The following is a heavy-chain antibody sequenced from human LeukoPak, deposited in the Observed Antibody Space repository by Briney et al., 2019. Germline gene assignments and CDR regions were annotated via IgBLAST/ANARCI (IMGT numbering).Heavy chain of an antibody. CDR1: GGSISSSSYY. D-gene: IGHD5-12*01. J-gene: IGHJ6*02. CDR3: ATSSGYSGYGNYYYYGMDV. V-gene: IGHV4-39*07. CDR2: IYYSGST. Sequence: PSETLSLTCTVSGGSISSSSYYWGWIRQPPGKGLEWIGSIYYSGSTYYNPSLKSRVTISVDTSKNQFSLKLSSVTAADTAVYYCATSSGYSGYGNYYYYGMDVWGQGTTVTVSS.